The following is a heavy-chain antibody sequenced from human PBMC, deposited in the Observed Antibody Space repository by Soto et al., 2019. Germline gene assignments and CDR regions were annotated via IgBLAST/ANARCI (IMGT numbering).Heavy chain of an antibody. CDR1: GFTFSSYS. J-gene: IGHJ4*02. V-gene: IGHV3-48*01. CDR3: ARGGLDYDILTGSYY. CDR2: ISSSSSTI. D-gene: IGHD3-9*01. Sequence: PGGSLRLSCAASGFTFSSYSMNWVRQAPGKGLEWVSYISSSSSTIYYADSVKGRFTISRDNAKNSLYLQMNSLRAEDTAVYYCARGGLDYDILTGSYYWGQGTLVTVSS.